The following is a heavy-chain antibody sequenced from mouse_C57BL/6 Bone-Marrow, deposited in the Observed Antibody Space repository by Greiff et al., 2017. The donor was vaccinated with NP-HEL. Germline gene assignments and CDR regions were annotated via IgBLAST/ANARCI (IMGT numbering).Heavy chain of an antibody. V-gene: IGHV5-17*01. J-gene: IGHJ3*01. CDR2: ISSGSSTI. Sequence: DVQLVESGGGLVKPGGSLKLSCAASGFTFSDYGMHWVRQAPEKGLEWVAYISSGSSTIYYADTVKGRFTISRDNAKNTLFLQMTSLRSEDTAMYYCARRRYSNWFAYWGQGTLVTVSA. CDR3: ARRRYSNWFAY. D-gene: IGHD2-5*01. CDR1: GFTFSDYG.